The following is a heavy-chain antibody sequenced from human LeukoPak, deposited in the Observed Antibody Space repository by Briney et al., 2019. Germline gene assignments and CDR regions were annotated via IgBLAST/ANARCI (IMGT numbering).Heavy chain of an antibody. J-gene: IGHJ2*01. D-gene: IGHD3-22*01. CDR1: LYTLIRYF. CDR3: VRDVTGNESWLVNL. Sequence: GASVKGSREASLYTLIRYFMHWVRQAPGQGLEWMGEINPNSGGTNYAQKFQGRVTMTRDTSISTAYMEMSRLRDEDTAVYYCVRDVTGNESWLVNLWGHGTLVTVSS. CDR2: INPNSGGT. V-gene: IGHV1-2*02.